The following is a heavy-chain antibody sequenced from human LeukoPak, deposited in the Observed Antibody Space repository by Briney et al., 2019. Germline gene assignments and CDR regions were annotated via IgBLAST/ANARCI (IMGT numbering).Heavy chain of an antibody. V-gene: IGHV3-48*03. CDR1: GFTFSSYE. CDR3: ARDLAVAGNM. J-gene: IGHJ4*02. CDR2: ISSSGSTI. D-gene: IGHD6-19*01. Sequence: GGSLRLSCAASGFTFSSYEMNWVRQAPGKGLEWVSYISSSGSTIHYADSVKGRFTISRDNAENSLYLQMNSLRAEDTAVYYCARDLAVAGNMWGQGTLVTVSS.